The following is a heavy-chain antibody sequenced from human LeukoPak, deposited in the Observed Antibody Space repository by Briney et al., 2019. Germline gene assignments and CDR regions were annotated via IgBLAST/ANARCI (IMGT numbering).Heavy chain of an antibody. J-gene: IGHJ5*02. V-gene: IGHV4-59*08. D-gene: IGHD2-2*01. CDR2: IYYSGST. CDR3: ARRYCSSTSCYGGWFDP. CDR1: GGSISSYY. Sequence: SETLSLTCTVSGGSISSYYWSWIRQPPGKGLEWIGYIYYSGSTNYNPSLKSRVTISVDTSKNQFSLKLSSVTAADTAVYYCARRYCSSTSCYGGWFDPWGQGTLVTVSS.